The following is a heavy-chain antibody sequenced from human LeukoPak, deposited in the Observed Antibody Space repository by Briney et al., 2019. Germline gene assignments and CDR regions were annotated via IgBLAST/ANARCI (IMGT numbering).Heavy chain of an antibody. CDR3: TREIAYTFGY. D-gene: IGHD2-21*01. Sequence: QAGGSLRLSCTASGFTFGDYYMNWVRQAPGKGLEWVGFIRSKAYGGTTEYAASVKGRFTISRDGSKSIALLQMNSLKTEDTAIYYCTREIAYTFGYWGQGTLVTVSS. CDR1: GFTFGDYY. J-gene: IGHJ4*02. CDR2: IRSKAYGGTT. V-gene: IGHV3-49*04.